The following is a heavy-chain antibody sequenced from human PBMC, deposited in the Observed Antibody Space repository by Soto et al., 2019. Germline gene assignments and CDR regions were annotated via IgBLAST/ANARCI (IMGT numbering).Heavy chain of an antibody. CDR3: ARLGGTRYDSSGPYYYYYYGMDV. V-gene: IGHV1-46*01. D-gene: IGHD3-22*01. CDR2: INPSGGST. Sequence: ASVNVSCKASGYTFTSYYMHWVRQAPGQGLEWMGIINPSGGSTSYAQKFQGRVTMTRDTSTSTVYMELSSLRSEDTAVYYCARLGGTRYDSSGPYYYYYYGMDVWGQGTTVTVSS. J-gene: IGHJ6*02. CDR1: GYTFTSYY.